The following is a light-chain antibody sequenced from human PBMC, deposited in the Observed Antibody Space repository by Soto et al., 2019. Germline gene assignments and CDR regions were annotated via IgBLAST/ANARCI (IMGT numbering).Light chain of an antibody. J-gene: IGLJ2*01. CDR1: NIGSKS. CDR3: QVWDSSSDHHVV. Sequence: SYELTQPPSVSVAPGKTARITCGGNNIGSKSVHWYQQKPGQAPVLVIYDSDRPSGILERFSGSNSGNTATLTISRVEAGDEADYYCQVWDSSSDHHVVFGGGTKLTVL. CDR2: DS. V-gene: IGLV3-21*04.